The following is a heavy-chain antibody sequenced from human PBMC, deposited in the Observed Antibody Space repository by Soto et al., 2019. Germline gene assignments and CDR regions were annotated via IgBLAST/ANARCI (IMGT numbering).Heavy chain of an antibody. D-gene: IGHD3-22*01. J-gene: IGHJ4*02. Sequence: SVKVSCKASGGAFSDYAFSWVRQAPGQGLEWLGGIMPIFRAPDYAQKFQGRVTITADEFTRTAYMEMNSLRSEDTAVYYCAKNPGYYYDSTGYHFDYWGQGTLVTVS. CDR1: GGAFSDYA. CDR3: AKNPGYYYDSTGYHFDY. CDR2: IMPIFRAP. V-gene: IGHV1-69*13.